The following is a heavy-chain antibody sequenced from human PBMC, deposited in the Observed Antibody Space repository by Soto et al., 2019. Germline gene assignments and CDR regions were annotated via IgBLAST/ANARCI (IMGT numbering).Heavy chain of an antibody. CDR3: ARIAGAGLTYFDF. D-gene: IGHD6-13*01. V-gene: IGHV1-46*01. CDR1: RYLFASHN. CDR2: INPRSGSA. Sequence: QVQLVQSAAEVKEPGASVTVSCKASRYLFASHNIHWVREAPGQGLEWMCEINPRSGSAGYNQKFQGRVTMTSDTSTTTVYMILSSLRSDDTAVYYCARIAGAGLTYFDFWGQGTPVTVSS. J-gene: IGHJ4*02.